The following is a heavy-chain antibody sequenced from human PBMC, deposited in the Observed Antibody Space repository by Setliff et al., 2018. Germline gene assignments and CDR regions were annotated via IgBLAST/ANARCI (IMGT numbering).Heavy chain of an antibody. CDR1: GYIFTNYY. Sequence: ASLKVSCKTSGYIFTNYYIHWVRQAPGQGLEWMGWINANTGGTREVQKFQGRVTMTRDTSIDTAYMEVNRLTYDDTAVYYCARVGGYASAWHGIEAFDIWGQGTKVTVSS. CDR3: ARVGGYASAWHGIEAFDI. J-gene: IGHJ3*02. CDR2: INANTGGT. V-gene: IGHV1-2*02. D-gene: IGHD6-19*01.